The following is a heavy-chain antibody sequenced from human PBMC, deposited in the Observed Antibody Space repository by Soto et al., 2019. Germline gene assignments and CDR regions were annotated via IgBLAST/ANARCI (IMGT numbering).Heavy chain of an antibody. Sequence: ASVKVSCXASGYTFSTYAMHWVRQAPGQSLEWMGWLNGGTGQTRYSQKFQDRVIITRDTSASTGYMELSSLTSEDTAVYYCARGKGMEENYFYYGLDIWGQGTTVTVSS. J-gene: IGHJ6*02. CDR2: LNGGTGQT. D-gene: IGHD1-1*01. CDR1: GYTFSTYA. CDR3: ARGKGMEENYFYYGLDI. V-gene: IGHV1-3*01.